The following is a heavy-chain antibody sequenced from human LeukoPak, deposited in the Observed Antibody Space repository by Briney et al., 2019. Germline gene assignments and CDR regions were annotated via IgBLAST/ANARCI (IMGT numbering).Heavy chain of an antibody. CDR3: ARDLRYSSGWYGADYYYNYYMDV. D-gene: IGHD6-19*01. CDR1: GYTFTGYY. Sequence: GASVKVSCKASGYTFTGYYMHWVRQAPGQGLEWMGWINPNSGGTDYAQKFQGRVAMTRDTSITTAYMELSRLTSDDTAVYYCARDLRYSSGWYGADYYYNYYMDVWGKGTTVTVSS. J-gene: IGHJ6*03. V-gene: IGHV1-2*02. CDR2: INPNSGGT.